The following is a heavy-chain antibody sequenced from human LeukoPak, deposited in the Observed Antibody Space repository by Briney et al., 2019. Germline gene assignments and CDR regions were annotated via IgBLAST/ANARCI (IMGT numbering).Heavy chain of an antibody. Sequence: SETLSLTCTVSGGSISSYYWSWIRQLAGKGLEWIGRFYSGGSTDYNPSLKSRVTMSVDTSKNQFSLKLSSVTAADTAVYYCARVYSGYDLPGSLANYYFDYWGQGTLVTVPS. D-gene: IGHD5-12*01. CDR2: FYSGGST. CDR1: GGSISSYY. V-gene: IGHV4-4*07. J-gene: IGHJ4*02. CDR3: ARVYSGYDLPGSLANYYFDY.